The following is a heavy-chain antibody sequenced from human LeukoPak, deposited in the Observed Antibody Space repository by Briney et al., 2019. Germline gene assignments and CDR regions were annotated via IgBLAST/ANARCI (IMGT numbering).Heavy chain of an antibody. CDR1: EYTSDNHW. CDR3: ARGPLFASGNFDYFSHGMDV. V-gene: IGHV3-7*03. D-gene: IGHD3-10*01. J-gene: IGHJ6*02. CDR2: INEDGGET. Sequence: GGSLRLSCGASEYTSDNHWMSWVRQAPGKGLEWVANINEDGGETDYVDSVKGRFTISRDNAKNSLYLQMNSLRVEDTAVYYCARGPLFASGNFDYFSHGMDVWGQGTTITVSS.